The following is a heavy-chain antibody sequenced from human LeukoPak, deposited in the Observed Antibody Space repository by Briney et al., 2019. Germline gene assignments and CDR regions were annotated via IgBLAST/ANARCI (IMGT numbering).Heavy chain of an antibody. CDR1: GGSISSSSYY. J-gene: IGHJ3*02. CDR2: IYYSGST. CDR3: ARLGYSAAFDI. D-gene: IGHD1-1*01. Sequence: PSETLSLTCTVSGGSISSSSYYWGWIRQPPGKGPEWIGSIYYSGSTYYNPSLKSRVTISVDTSKNQFSLKLSSVTAADTAVYYCARLGYSAAFDIWGQGTMVTVSS. V-gene: IGHV4-39*01.